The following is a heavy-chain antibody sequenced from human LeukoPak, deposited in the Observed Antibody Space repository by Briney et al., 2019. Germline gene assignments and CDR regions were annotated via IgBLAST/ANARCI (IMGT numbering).Heavy chain of an antibody. J-gene: IGHJ4*02. Sequence: GESLKISCRGSGYSFTSYWIGWVRQMPGKGLEWMGTIYPGDSDTRYSPSFQGQVTISADKSISTAYLQWSSLKASDTAMYYCARLRPGIAAAGSPPDYWGQGTLVTVSS. CDR2: IYPGDSDT. CDR1: GYSFTSYW. CDR3: ARLRPGIAAAGSPPDY. D-gene: IGHD6-13*01. V-gene: IGHV5-51*01.